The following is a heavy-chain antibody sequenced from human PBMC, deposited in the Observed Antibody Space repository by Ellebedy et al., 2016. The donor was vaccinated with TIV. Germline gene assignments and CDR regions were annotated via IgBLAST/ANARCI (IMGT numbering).Heavy chain of an antibody. CDR3: ARDSTSLLGLSSNDC. J-gene: IGHJ4*02. CDR1: GFTFSSHE. CDR2: ISHSSSHI. V-gene: IGHV3-21*01. Sequence: GESLKISCAASGFTFSSHEMTWVRQAPGKGLEWVSSISHSSSHIYYARSVRGRFTISRDNAKNSLFLEMNSLRPEDTAVYYCARDSTSLLGLSSNDCWGRGTLVTVSS. D-gene: IGHD3-16*01.